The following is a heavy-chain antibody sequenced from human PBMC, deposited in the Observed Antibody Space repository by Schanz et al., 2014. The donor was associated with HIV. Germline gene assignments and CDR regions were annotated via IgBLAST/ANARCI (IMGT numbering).Heavy chain of an antibody. CDR1: GFTFSSYA. D-gene: IGHD3-10*01. Sequence: EVQLLESGGGLVQPGGSLRLSCAASGFTFSSYAMSWVRQAPGKGLEWVSAISGSSITYSADSVKGRFTISRDNSKSTLYLQMNSLRAEDTAVYFCARVGGWGAFDIWGQGTMVAVSS. CDR3: ARVGGWGAFDI. J-gene: IGHJ3*02. CDR2: ISGSSIT. V-gene: IGHV3-23*01.